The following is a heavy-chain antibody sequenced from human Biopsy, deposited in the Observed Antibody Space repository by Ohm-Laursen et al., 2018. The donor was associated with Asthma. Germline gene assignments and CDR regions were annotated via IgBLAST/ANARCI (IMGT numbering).Heavy chain of an antibody. J-gene: IGHJ4*02. CDR1: GFAVSRDY. V-gene: IGHV3-53*01. Sequence: SLRLSCAASGFAVSRDYMFWVRQAPGKGLEWVSVIYSGGTSHTADSVRGRFTISRDYSKNTLYLQMHGLRAEDTAVYYCARGDSSNWSHYYFDYWGQGTLATVSS. CDR2: IYSGGTS. CDR3: ARGDSSNWSHYYFDY. D-gene: IGHD3-22*01.